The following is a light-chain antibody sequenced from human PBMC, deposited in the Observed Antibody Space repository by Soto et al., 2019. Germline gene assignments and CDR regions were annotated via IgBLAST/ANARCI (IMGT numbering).Light chain of an antibody. CDR3: SSYTSGSAGV. J-gene: IGLJ3*02. V-gene: IGLV2-14*03. CDR1: SSDVGGYDY. Sequence: QSALTQPASVSGSPGQSITISCTGTSSDVGGYDYVSWYQQHPGKTPQLIIYDVSNRPSGISNRFSGSKSAYTASLTISGLQTEDEADYYCSSYTSGSAGVFGGGTKLTVL. CDR2: DVS.